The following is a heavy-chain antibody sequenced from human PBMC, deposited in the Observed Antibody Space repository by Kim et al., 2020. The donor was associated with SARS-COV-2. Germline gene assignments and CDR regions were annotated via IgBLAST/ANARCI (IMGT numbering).Heavy chain of an antibody. CDR1: GFTFSNAW. J-gene: IGHJ4*02. V-gene: IGHV3-15*01. CDR2: IKSKTDGGTT. CDR3: TTDSPSSWHPFDY. Sequence: GGSLRLSCAASGFTFSNAWMSWVRQAPGKGLEWVGRIKSKTDGGTTDYAAPVKGRFTISRDDSKNTLYLQMNSLKTEDTAVYYCTTDSPSSWHPFDYWGQGTLVTGSS. D-gene: IGHD6-13*01.